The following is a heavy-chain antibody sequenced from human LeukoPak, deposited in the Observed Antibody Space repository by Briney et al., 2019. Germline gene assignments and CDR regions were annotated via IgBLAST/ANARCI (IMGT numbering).Heavy chain of an antibody. CDR1: GYTFTGYY. Sequence: ATVKVSCKASGYTFTGYYMHWVRQAPGQGLEWMGWINPNSGGTNYAQKFQGRVTMTRDTPISTAYMELSRLRSDDTAVYYCARDPRITSFGVVMGNWFDPWGQGTLVTVSS. J-gene: IGHJ5*02. D-gene: IGHD3-3*01. CDR3: ARDPRITSFGVVMGNWFDP. CDR2: INPNSGGT. V-gene: IGHV1-2*02.